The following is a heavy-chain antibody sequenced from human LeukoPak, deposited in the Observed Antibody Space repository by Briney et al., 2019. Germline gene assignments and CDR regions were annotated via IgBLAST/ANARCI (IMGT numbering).Heavy chain of an antibody. Sequence: GGSLRLSCAASGVTFSSYAMSWGRQAPGKGLEWVSAISGSGGSTYYADSVKGRFTISRDNSKNTLYLQMNSLRAEDTAVYYCAKDIGDYVTRGRPYFDYWGQGTLVTVSS. J-gene: IGHJ4*02. CDR2: ISGSGGST. D-gene: IGHD4-17*01. V-gene: IGHV3-23*01. CDR3: AKDIGDYVTRGRPYFDY. CDR1: GVTFSSYA.